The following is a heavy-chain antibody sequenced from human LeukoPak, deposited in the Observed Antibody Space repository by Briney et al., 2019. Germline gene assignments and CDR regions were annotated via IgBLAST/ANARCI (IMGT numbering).Heavy chain of an antibody. D-gene: IGHD3-22*01. J-gene: IGHJ4*02. Sequence: SETLSLTCAVYGGSFSGYYWSWIRQPPGKGLEWIGEINHSGSTNYNPSLKSRVTISVDTSKNQFSLKLSPVTPADTAVYYCARFTTAPLDHYFDYWGQGTLVTVSS. CDR1: GGSFSGYY. V-gene: IGHV4-34*01. CDR3: ARFTTAPLDHYFDY. CDR2: INHSGST.